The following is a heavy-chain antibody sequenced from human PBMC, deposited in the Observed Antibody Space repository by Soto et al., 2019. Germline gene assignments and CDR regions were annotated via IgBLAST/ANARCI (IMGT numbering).Heavy chain of an antibody. D-gene: IGHD3-22*01. CDR2: INPSGST. J-gene: IGHJ5*02. V-gene: IGHV1-46*01. CDR1: GNTFTSYY. Sequence: ASVKVSCKAPGNTFTSYYMHWVRQAPGQGLEWMGIINPSGSTTYAQKFQGRVTMTRDASTSTVYMELSSLRSEDTAVYYCARGYYDSVAWGQGTLVTVSS. CDR3: ARGYYDSVA.